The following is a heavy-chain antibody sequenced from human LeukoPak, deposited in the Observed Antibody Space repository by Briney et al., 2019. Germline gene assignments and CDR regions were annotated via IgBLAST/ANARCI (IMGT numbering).Heavy chain of an antibody. CDR2: ISSSSGYI. CDR1: GFTFSSYS. D-gene: IGHD6-19*01. CDR3: ARDLGKWLGSDY. J-gene: IGHJ4*02. Sequence: GGSLRLSCAASGFTFSSYSMNWVRQAPGKGLEWVSSISSSSGYIYYADSVKGRFTISRDNAKNSLYLQMNSLRAEDTAVYYCARDLGKWLGSDYWGQGTLVTVSS. V-gene: IGHV3-21*01.